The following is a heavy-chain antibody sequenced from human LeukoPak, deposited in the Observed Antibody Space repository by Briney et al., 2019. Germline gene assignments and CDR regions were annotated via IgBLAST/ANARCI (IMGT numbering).Heavy chain of an antibody. CDR1: GFTFSDHY. J-gene: IGHJ3*02. D-gene: IGHD4-17*01. CDR3: ARASIYGDELGAFDI. Sequence: GGSLRLSCAASGFTFSDHYMDWVRQAPGKGLEWVSTISGSGAGTYYADSVKGRFTISRDNSKNTLYLQMNSLRAEDTAVYYCARASIYGDELGAFDIWGQGTMVTVSS. V-gene: IGHV3-23*01. CDR2: ISGSGAGT.